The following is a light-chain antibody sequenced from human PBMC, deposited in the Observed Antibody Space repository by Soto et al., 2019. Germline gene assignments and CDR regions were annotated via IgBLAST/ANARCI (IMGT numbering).Light chain of an antibody. Sequence: EIVLTQSPGTLSLSPGERATLSCRASQSVSSSYLAWYQQKPGQAPRLLIYSASTRATGIPDRFSGSGSGPDFTLTISRVEPEDFAVYFCQHYGSSPPITFGQGTRLEI. J-gene: IGKJ5*01. V-gene: IGKV3-20*01. CDR1: QSVSSSY. CDR2: SAS. CDR3: QHYGSSPPIT.